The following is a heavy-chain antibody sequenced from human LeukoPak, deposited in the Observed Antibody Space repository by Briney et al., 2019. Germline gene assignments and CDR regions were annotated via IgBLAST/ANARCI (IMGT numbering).Heavy chain of an antibody. Sequence: SETLSLTCTVSVGSLSSSSYYWGWIRQPPGKGLEWIGSIYYSGSTYYNPSLKSRVTISVDTSKNQFSLKLSSVTAADTAVYYCARVLGLTMVRGVIHYWGQGTLVTVSS. CDR2: IYYSGST. V-gene: IGHV4-39*07. CDR3: ARVLGLTMVRGVIHY. D-gene: IGHD3-10*01. J-gene: IGHJ4*02. CDR1: VGSLSSSSYY.